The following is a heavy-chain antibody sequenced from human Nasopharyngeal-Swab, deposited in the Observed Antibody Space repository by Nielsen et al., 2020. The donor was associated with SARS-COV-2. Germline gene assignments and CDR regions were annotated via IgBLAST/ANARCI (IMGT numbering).Heavy chain of an antibody. Sequence: SLMIPCASSGFPFDDYAMHLVRQAPGKGLEWVSGISWNSGSIGYADSVKGRFTISRDNAKNSLYLQMNSLRAEDTALYYCAKDPNNGELLPGWFDPWGQGTLVTVSS. CDR2: ISWNSGSI. D-gene: IGHD3-10*01. J-gene: IGHJ5*02. V-gene: IGHV3-9*01. CDR3: AKDPNNGELLPGWFDP. CDR1: GFPFDDYA.